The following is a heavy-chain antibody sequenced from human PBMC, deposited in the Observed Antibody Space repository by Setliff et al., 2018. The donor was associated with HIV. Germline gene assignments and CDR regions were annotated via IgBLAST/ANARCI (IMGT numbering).Heavy chain of an antibody. CDR1: GDSITSYY. D-gene: IGHD5-18*01. J-gene: IGHJ4*02. Sequence: SETLSLTCTVSGDSITSYYWSWIRQPPGKGLEWIGYIYYTGSTTYNPSLKSRVTMSGDTSKNKVSLKLRSVSAADTAVYYCARTRGYGPYYFDYWGQGTLVTVSS. CDR2: IYYTGST. V-gene: IGHV4-59*01. CDR3: ARTRGYGPYYFDY.